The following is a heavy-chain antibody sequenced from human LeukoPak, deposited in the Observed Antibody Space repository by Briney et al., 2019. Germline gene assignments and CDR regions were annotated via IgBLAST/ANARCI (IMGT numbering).Heavy chain of an antibody. CDR2: INTNTGNP. D-gene: IGHD1-26*01. CDR3: ARDQGVGALDY. CDR1: GYTFTSYG. Sequence: GASVKVSCKASGYTFTSYGISWVRQAPGQGLEWMGWINTNTGNPTYAQGFTGRFVFSLDTSVSTAYLQISSLKAEDTAVYCCARDQGVGALDYWGQGTLVTVSS. V-gene: IGHV7-4-1*02. J-gene: IGHJ4*02.